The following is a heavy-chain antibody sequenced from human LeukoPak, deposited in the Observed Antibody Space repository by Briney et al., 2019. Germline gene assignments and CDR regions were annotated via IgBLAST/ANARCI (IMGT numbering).Heavy chain of an antibody. Sequence: PGRSLRLSCAASGFTFSSYGMHWVRQAPGKGLEWVAVIWYDGSNKYYADSVKGRFTISRDNSKNTLYLQMNSLRTEDSAVYYCTKDRSTGWYAGFDYWGQGTLVTVSS. CDR2: IWYDGSNK. D-gene: IGHD6-19*01. V-gene: IGHV3-33*06. CDR1: GFTFSSYG. J-gene: IGHJ4*02. CDR3: TKDRSTGWYAGFDY.